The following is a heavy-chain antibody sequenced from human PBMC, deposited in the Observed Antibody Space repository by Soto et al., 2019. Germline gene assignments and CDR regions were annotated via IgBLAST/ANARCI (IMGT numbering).Heavy chain of an antibody. CDR1: GYTFTGYY. Sequence: ASVKVSCKASGYTFTGYYMHWVRPAPGQGLEWMGWINPNSGGTNYAQKFQGRATMNRDTSISTAYMELSRLRSDDTAVYYCARRYVCCYGSGTGPYYYGMDVWGQGTTVTVSS. J-gene: IGHJ6*02. CDR3: ARRYVCCYGSGTGPYYYGMDV. D-gene: IGHD3-10*01. CDR2: INPNSGGT. V-gene: IGHV1-2*02.